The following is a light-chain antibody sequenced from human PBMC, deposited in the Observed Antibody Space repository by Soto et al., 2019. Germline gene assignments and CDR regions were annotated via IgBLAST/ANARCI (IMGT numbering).Light chain of an antibody. V-gene: IGLV1-47*01. Sequence: QLVLTQPPSASGTPGQRVTISCSGSTSNIESNYVYWYQQLPGTAPKLLIYRNNQRPSGVPDRFSGSKSGTSASLAISGLPSENEADYYSAPRDHTLNDVVFGGGTKLTVL. CDR2: RNN. CDR1: TSNIESNY. J-gene: IGLJ2*01. CDR3: APRDHTLNDVV.